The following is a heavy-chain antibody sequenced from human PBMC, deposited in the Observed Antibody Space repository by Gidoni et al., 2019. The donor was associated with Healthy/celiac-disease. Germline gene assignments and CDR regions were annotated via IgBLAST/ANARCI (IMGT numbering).Heavy chain of an antibody. CDR3: ARDLTELRFLEWLLYGNWFDP. Sequence: QVQLVQSGAEVKKPGASVKVSCKASGSTFTAYYMHWGRQAPGQGLEWMGWINPNSGGTNYAQKFQGRVTMTRDTSISTAYMELSRLRSDDTAVYYCARDLTELRFLEWLLYGNWFDPWGQGTLVTVSS. CDR1: GSTFTAYY. V-gene: IGHV1-2*02. CDR2: INPNSGGT. D-gene: IGHD3-3*01. J-gene: IGHJ5*02.